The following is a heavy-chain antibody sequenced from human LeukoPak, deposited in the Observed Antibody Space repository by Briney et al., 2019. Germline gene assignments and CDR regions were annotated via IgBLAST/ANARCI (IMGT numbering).Heavy chain of an antibody. Sequence: SETLSLTCAVYGGSFSGYYWSWIRQPPGKGLEWIGSIYYSGSTYYNPSLKSRVTISVDTSKNQFSLKLSSVTAADTAVYYCARDQKGYGDYVPTDYWGQGTLVTVSS. CDR2: IYYSGST. V-gene: IGHV4-34*01. CDR3: ARDQKGYGDYVPTDY. CDR1: GGSFSGYY. J-gene: IGHJ4*02. D-gene: IGHD4-17*01.